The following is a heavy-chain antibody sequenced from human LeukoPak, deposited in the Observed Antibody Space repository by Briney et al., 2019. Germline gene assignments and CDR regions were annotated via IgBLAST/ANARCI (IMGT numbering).Heavy chain of an antibody. CDR2: ISYDGSNK. CDR3: AKDLSEWEHIRQAFDI. V-gene: IGHV3-30*18. J-gene: IGHJ3*02. CDR1: GFTFSSYG. Sequence: PGGSLRLSCAASGFTFSSYGMHWVRQAPGKGLEWVAVISYDGSNKYYADSVKGRFTISRDNSKNTLYLQMNSLRAEDTAVYYCAKDLSEWEHIRQAFDIWGQGTMVTVSS. D-gene: IGHD1-26*01.